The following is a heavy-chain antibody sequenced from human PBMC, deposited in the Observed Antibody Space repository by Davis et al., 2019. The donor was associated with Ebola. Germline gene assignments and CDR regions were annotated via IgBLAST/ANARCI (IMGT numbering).Heavy chain of an antibody. D-gene: IGHD2-21*02. V-gene: IGHV4-4*07. CDR3: ARDRGDYGSSDY. Sequence: PSETLSLTCTVSGGSISGYYWSWIRQPAGKGLEWIGRIYTSGSTNYNPSLRSRVAMSVDTSKNQFSLKLISVTAADTAVYYCARDRGDYGSSDYWGQGTLDTVSS. J-gene: IGHJ4*02. CDR1: GGSISGYY. CDR2: IYTSGST.